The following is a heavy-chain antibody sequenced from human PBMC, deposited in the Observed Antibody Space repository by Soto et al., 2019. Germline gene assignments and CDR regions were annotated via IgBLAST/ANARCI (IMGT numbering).Heavy chain of an antibody. J-gene: IGHJ4*02. D-gene: IGHD6-19*01. CDR2: ISGSGGST. CDR3: ARRSSGWYFDY. CDR1: GFTFSSYA. Sequence: EVQLLESGGGLVQPGGSLRLSCADSGFTFSSYAMSWVRQAPGKGLEWVAAISGSGGSTYYAGSVKGRFTISRDSSKSTLYLQMIRLRAEDTAVYYCARRSSGWYFDYWGQGTLVTVSS. V-gene: IGHV3-23*01.